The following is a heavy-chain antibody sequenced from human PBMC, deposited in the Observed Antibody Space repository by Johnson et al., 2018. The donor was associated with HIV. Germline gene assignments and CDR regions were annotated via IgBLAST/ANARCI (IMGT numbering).Heavy chain of an antibody. CDR3: ARGVTVAGTKGQSAFDI. CDR1: GFTFSSYG. V-gene: IGHV3-33*01. J-gene: IGHJ3*02. CDR2: IWYDGSNK. Sequence: QVQLVESGGGVVQPGRSLRLSCAASGFTFSSYGMHWVRQAPGKGLEWVAVIWYDGSNKYYANSVKGRFTISRDNSKNTLYLQMGSLRAEDMAGYYCARGVTVAGTKGQSAFDIWGQGTMVTVSS. D-gene: IGHD6-19*01.